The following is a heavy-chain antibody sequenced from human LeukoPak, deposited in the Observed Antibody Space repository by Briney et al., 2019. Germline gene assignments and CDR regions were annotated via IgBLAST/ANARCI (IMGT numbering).Heavy chain of an antibody. CDR2: ISGSGGST. CDR1: GFTFTGYA. CDR3: AKGLRRGYECFDY. Sequence: PGGSLRLSCPAPGFTFTGYAMGGSGQAPGKGLEGVSAISGSGGSTYYADSVKGRFTISRDNSKNTLYLQMNGLRAEDTAVYYCAKGLRRGYECFDYWGQGTLVTVSS. J-gene: IGHJ4*02. V-gene: IGHV3-23*01. D-gene: IGHD2-15*01.